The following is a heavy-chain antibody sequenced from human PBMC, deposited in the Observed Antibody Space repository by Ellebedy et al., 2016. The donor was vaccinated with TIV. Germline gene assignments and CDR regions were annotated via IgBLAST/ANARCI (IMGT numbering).Heavy chain of an antibody. CDR1: GFTFSSYS. CDR2: ISSSSSYI. J-gene: IGHJ4*02. CDR3: ARADYDFWSGKSLDY. V-gene: IGHV3-21*01. D-gene: IGHD3-3*01. Sequence: GGSLRLXXAASGFTFSSYSMNWVRQAPGKGLEWVSSISSSSSYIYYADSVKGRFTISRDNAKNSLYLQMNSLRAEDTAVYYCARADYDFWSGKSLDYWGQGTLVTVSS.